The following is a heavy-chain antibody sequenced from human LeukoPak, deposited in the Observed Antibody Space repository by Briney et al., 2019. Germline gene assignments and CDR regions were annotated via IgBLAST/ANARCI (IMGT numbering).Heavy chain of an antibody. CDR2: ISYDGSNK. Sequence: PGGSLRLSCAASGFTFSSYAMHWVRQAPGKGLEWVAVISYDGSNKYYADSVKGRFTISRDNSKNTLYLQMNSLRAEDTAVYYCARGGLYDFWSGYSDYWGQGTLVTVSS. V-gene: IGHV3-30-3*01. CDR1: GFTFSSYA. J-gene: IGHJ4*02. D-gene: IGHD3-3*01. CDR3: ARGGLYDFWSGYSDY.